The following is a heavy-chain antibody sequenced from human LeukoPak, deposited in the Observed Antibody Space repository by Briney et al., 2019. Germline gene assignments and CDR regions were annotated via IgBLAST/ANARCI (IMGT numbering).Heavy chain of an antibody. CDR1: GYTFTGYY. D-gene: IGHD3-22*01. CDR2: INPSGGST. CDR3: ASAGYYSGDAFDI. Sequence: ASVKVSCKASGYTFTGYYMHWVRQAPGQGLEWMGIINPSGGSTSYAQKFQGRVTMTRDTSTSTVYMELSSLRSENTAVYYCASAGYYSGDAFDIWGQGTMVTVSS. J-gene: IGHJ3*02. V-gene: IGHV1-46*03.